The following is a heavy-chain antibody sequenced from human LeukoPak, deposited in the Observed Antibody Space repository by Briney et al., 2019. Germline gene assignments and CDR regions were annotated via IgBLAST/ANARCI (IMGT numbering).Heavy chain of an antibody. CDR1: GFAFSTYG. J-gene: IGHJ4*02. Sequence: GGSLRLSCAGSGFAFSTYGMNWVRQTPGKGLEWVSSISGGATETYYADSVKGRFTISRDNFKNLLYLQMNNLRAEDTAVYYCARHVAAGTVDYWGQGTLVTVSS. V-gene: IGHV3-23*01. D-gene: IGHD6-13*01. CDR3: ARHVAAGTVDY. CDR2: ISGGATET.